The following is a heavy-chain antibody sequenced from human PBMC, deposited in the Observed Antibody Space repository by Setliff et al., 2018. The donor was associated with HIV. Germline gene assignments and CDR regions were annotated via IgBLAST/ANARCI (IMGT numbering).Heavy chain of an antibody. D-gene: IGHD3-22*01. CDR3: VRGSGYYYFDN. CDR2: ISPDGSVI. CDR1: GFTFGSQW. V-gene: IGHV3-74*01. Sequence: GGSLRLPCAASGFTFGSQWMHWVRQAPGKGLVWVSRISPDGSVINYAGSVKGRFTISRDNAKNTLYLQMNGLRAEDTAVYYCVRGSGYYYFDNWGQGALVTVSS. J-gene: IGHJ4*02.